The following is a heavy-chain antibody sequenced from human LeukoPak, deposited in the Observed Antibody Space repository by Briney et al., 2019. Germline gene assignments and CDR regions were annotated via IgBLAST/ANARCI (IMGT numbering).Heavy chain of an antibody. D-gene: IGHD1-26*01. J-gene: IGHJ4*02. CDR1: GYTFTGFH. CDR2: INPNSGGT. V-gene: IGHV1-2*02. CDR3: ARDVKSGDFDY. Sequence: ASVKVSCKASGYTFTGFHIHWLRQAPGQGLEWMGWINPNSGGTNYAQEFQGRVTMTRDTSISTAYMELNRLKSDDTAVYYCARDVKSGDFDYWGQGTLVTVSS.